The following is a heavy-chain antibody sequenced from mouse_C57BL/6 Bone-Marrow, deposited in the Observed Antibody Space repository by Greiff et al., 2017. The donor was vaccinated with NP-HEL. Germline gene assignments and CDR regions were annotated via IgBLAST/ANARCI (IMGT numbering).Heavy chain of an antibody. D-gene: IGHD2-3*01. CDR2: ISYSGST. Sequence: EVKVEESGPGMVQPSQSLSLTCTVTGYSITSGYDWHWIRHFPGNKLEWMGYISYSGSTNYNPSLKSRISITHDTSKNHFFLKLNSVTTEDTATYYCAREGGDGYPWFAYWGQGTLVTVSA. CDR3: AREGGDGYPWFAY. CDR1: GYSITSGYD. V-gene: IGHV3-1*01. J-gene: IGHJ3*01.